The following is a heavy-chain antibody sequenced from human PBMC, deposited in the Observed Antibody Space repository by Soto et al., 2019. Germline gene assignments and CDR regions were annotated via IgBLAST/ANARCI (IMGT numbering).Heavy chain of an antibody. D-gene: IGHD6-19*01. Sequence: SETLSLTCAVSGVSISSGGYSWSWIRQPPGKGLEWIGYIYHSGSTYYNPSLKSRVTISVDRSKHQFSLKLSSVTAADTAVYYCARAGGLGAVAVDYWGQGTLVTVSS. CDR1: GVSISSGGYS. CDR3: ARAGGLGAVAVDY. CDR2: IYHSGST. V-gene: IGHV4-30-2*01. J-gene: IGHJ4*02.